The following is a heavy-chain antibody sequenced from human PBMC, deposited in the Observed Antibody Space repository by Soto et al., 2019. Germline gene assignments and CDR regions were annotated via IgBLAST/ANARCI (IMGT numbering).Heavy chain of an antibody. CDR2: ISSSSSYI. J-gene: IGHJ5*02. CDR3: ARDPPYDYVWGSYPNWFDP. CDR1: GFTFSSYS. Sequence: LRLSCAASGFTFSSYSMNWVRQAPGKGLEWVSSISSSSSYIYYADSVKGRFTISRDNAKSSLYLQMNSLRAEDTAVYYCARDPPYDYVWGSYPNWFDPWGQGTLVTVSS. D-gene: IGHD3-16*02. V-gene: IGHV3-21*01.